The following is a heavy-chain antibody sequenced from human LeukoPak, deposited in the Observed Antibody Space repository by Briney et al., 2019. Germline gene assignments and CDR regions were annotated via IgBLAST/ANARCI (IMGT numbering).Heavy chain of an antibody. V-gene: IGHV4-34*01. D-gene: IGHD5-18*01. Sequence: SETLSLTCAVYGGSFSDYYWSWIRQPPGKGLEWIGELSLSGSTNYNPSLKSRVTISADTSKNQLSLKVNSVIAADTAVYYCTRGPPCRGFTYGPPRDGIDVWAKGTTVIVSS. CDR2: LSLSGST. CDR1: GGSFSDYY. J-gene: IGHJ6*04. CDR3: TRGPPCRGFTYGPPRDGIDV.